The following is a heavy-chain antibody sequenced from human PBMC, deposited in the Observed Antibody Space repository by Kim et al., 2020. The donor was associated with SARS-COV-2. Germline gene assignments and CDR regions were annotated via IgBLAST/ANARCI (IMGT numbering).Heavy chain of an antibody. D-gene: IGHD3-22*01. CDR3: ARGLLAGSYYFDY. J-gene: IGHJ4*02. Sequence: SETLSLTCTVSGGSISSSSYYWGWIRQPPGKGLEWIGSIYYSGSTYYNPSLKSRVTISVDTSKNQFSLKLSSVTAADTAVYYCARGLLAGSYYFDYWGQG. CDR2: IYYSGST. V-gene: IGHV4-39*01. CDR1: GGSISSSSYY.